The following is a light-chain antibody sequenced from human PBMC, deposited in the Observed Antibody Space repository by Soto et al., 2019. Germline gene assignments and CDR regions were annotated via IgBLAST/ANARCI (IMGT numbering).Light chain of an antibody. CDR3: QQRINAPWT. J-gene: IGKJ1*01. CDR1: QTVNSY. V-gene: IGKV3-11*01. CDR2: DAS. Sequence: EIVLTQSPTTLSLSPGERATLSCRASQTVNSYLVWYQQKPGQAPRALIYDASNRATGIPARFSGSGSGTDFTLSISGLEPEDFAVYYCQQRINAPWTFGQGTKVEI.